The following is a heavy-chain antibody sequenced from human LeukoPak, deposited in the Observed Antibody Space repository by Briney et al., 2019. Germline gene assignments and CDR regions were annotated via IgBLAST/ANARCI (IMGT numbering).Heavy chain of an antibody. CDR2: ISRSSSTI. V-gene: IGHV3-48*02. J-gene: IGHJ3*02. Sequence: GGSLRLSCAGSGFTFSSYYMIWVRQAPGKGLEWVSYISRSSSTIYYADSVKGRFTISRDNDKNSLYLQMNSLRDEDTAVYYCARDQFYAFDIWGQGTMVTVSS. CDR3: ARDQFYAFDI. CDR1: GFTFSSYY.